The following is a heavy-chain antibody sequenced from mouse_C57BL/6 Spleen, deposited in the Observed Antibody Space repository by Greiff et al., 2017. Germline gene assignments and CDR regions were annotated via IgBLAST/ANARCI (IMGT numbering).Heavy chain of an antibody. V-gene: IGHV1-53*01. CDR2: INPSNGGT. CDR1: GYTFTSYW. D-gene: IGHD2-5*01. J-gene: IGHJ1*03. CDR3: ARFYYSNYRDWYFDV. Sequence: QVQLQQPGTELVKPGASVNLSCKASGYTFTSYWMHWVKQRPGQGLEWIGNINPSNGGTNYNEKFKSKATLTVDKSSSTAYMQLSSLTSEDSAVYYCARFYYSNYRDWYFDVWGTGTTVTVSS.